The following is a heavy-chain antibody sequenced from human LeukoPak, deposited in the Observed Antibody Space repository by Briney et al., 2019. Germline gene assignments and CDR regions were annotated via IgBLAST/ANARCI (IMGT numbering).Heavy chain of an antibody. D-gene: IGHD3-9*01. Sequence: SETLSLTCAVYGGSFSGYYWSWIRHPPGKGMEWIGEINNNGSTNYNLSLKSRVTISVDTSKNQFSLKLSSVTAADTAVYYCARGGRLRYVDWSYNWFDPWGQGTLVTVSS. J-gene: IGHJ5*02. CDR3: ARGGRLRYVDWSYNWFDP. CDR1: GGSFSGYY. V-gene: IGHV4-34*01. CDR2: INNNGST.